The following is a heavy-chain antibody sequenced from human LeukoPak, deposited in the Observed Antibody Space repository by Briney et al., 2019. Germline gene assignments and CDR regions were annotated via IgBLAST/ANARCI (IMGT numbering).Heavy chain of an antibody. Sequence: SETLSLTCTVSGGSISSYYWSWIRQPAGKGLEWIGHIYTSGSTNYNPSLKSRVTMSVDTSKNQFSLKLSSVTAADTAVYYCARGSYYDSSGYYEPSSDPWGQGTLVTVSS. D-gene: IGHD3-22*01. J-gene: IGHJ5*02. V-gene: IGHV4-4*07. CDR3: ARGSYYDSSGYYEPSSDP. CDR1: GGSISSYY. CDR2: IYTSGST.